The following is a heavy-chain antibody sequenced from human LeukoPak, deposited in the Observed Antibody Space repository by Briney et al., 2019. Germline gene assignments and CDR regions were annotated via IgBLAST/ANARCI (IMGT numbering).Heavy chain of an antibody. V-gene: IGHV3-48*03. CDR3: ARDLYYFGSGSYVPGLPDS. D-gene: IGHD3-10*01. J-gene: IGHJ4*02. CDR2: ICSRGSYI. Sequence: GGSLRLSCAASGFTFSSYEMNWVRQAPRMGLEWVSYICSRGSYIYYAESVKGRFTISRDNAKNSLYLQMNSLRAEDTAVYYCARDLYYFGSGSYVPGLPDSWGQGTLVTVSS. CDR1: GFTFSSYE.